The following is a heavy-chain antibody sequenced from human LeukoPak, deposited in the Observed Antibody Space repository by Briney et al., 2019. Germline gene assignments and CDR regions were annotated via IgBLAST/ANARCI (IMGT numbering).Heavy chain of an antibody. CDR3: ARGVGYDDTLGSYYGFFDH. J-gene: IGHJ4*02. CDR2: LYHSGST. V-gene: IGHV4-38-2*02. D-gene: IGHD3-22*01. Sequence: SETQSLTCTVSGYSISTAYSWGWIRQSPGKGLEWIGSLYHSGSTYYNPSLKSRVTISLDTSKNHFSLNLSTVTAADTAVYYCARGVGYDDTLGSYYGFFDHWSQGTLVTVSS. CDR1: GYSISTAYS.